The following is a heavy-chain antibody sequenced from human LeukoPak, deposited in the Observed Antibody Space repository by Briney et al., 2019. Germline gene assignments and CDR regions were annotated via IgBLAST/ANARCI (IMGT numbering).Heavy chain of an antibody. Sequence: GSSVKVSCKASVGTFSSYAISWVRQAPGQGLEWMGGIIPIFGTANYAQKFQGRVTITTDESTRTAYMELSSLRSEDTAVYYCARSRSYDILTGYLDYWGQGTLVTVSS. D-gene: IGHD3-9*01. CDR3: ARSRSYDILTGYLDY. J-gene: IGHJ4*02. V-gene: IGHV1-69*05. CDR2: IIPIFGTA. CDR1: VGTFSSYA.